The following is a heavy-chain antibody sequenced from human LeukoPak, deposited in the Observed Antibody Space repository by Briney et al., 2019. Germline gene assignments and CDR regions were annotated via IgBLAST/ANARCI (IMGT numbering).Heavy chain of an antibody. CDR1: GGSISSYY. CDR3: AREYDFWSGYYTD. D-gene: IGHD3-3*01. CDR2: IYTSGST. Sequence: SETLSLTCIVSGGSISSYYWSWVRQPAGKELERIGRIYTSGSTNYNPSLKSRVTMSVDTSKNQFSLKLSSVTAADTAVYYCAREYDFWSGYYTDWGQGTLVTVSS. J-gene: IGHJ4*02. V-gene: IGHV4-4*07.